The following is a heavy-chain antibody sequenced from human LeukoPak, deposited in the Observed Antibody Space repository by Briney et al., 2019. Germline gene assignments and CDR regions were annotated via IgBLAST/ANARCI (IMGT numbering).Heavy chain of an antibody. CDR1: GLSFSNYW. CDR2: TNLHGTTV. Sequence: GGSLRLSCAVSGLSFSNYWMHWVRQAPGKGLVWVARTNLHGTTVDYADSVKGRFTISRDNAKNALFLQMNSLRAEDTAVYYCASGYTYVRLGDHWGQGTLVTVSS. D-gene: IGHD5-18*01. CDR3: ASGYTYVRLGDH. V-gene: IGHV3-74*01. J-gene: IGHJ4*02.